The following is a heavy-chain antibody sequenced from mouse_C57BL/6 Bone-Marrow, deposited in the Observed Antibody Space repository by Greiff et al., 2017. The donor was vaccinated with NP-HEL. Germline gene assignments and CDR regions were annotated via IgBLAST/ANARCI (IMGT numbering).Heavy chain of an antibody. D-gene: IGHD1-1*01. J-gene: IGHJ3*01. Sequence: QVQLQQSGPELVKPGASVKLSCKASGYTFTSYDIHWVKQRPGQGLEWIGRIYPRDGSTKYNEKFKGKATLTVDTSSSTAYMELHSLTSEDSAVYFCARWDYYGSSLLFAYWGQGTLVTVSA. V-gene: IGHV1-85*01. CDR1: GYTFTSYD. CDR2: IYPRDGST. CDR3: ARWDYYGSSLLFAY.